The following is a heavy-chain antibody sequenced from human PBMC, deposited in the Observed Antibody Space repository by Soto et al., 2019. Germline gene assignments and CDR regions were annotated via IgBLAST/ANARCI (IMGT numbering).Heavy chain of an antibody. CDR1: GGSFSGYY. V-gene: IGHV4-34*01. Sequence: SETLSLTCAVYGGSFSGYYWSWIRQPPGKGLEWIGEINHSGSTNYNPSLKSRVTISVDTSKNQFSLKLSSVTAADTAVYYCARGTADIVATITRLKYYMDVWGKGTTVTVSS. CDR3: ARGTADIVATITRLKYYMDV. D-gene: IGHD5-12*01. J-gene: IGHJ6*03. CDR2: INHSGST.